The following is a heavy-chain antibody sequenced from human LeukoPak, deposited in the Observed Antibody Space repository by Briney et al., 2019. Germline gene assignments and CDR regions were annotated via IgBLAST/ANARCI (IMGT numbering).Heavy chain of an antibody. CDR3: AKDSRGSAVRAFDY. CDR2: INSDIYSNTI. Sequence: GGSLRLSCAASGFTLSSYSMNWVRQAPGKGLEWISYINSDIYSNTIYYADTVKGRFTISRDNGKNSLYLQMNSLRAEDTAKYYCAKDSRGSAVRAFDYWGQGILVIVSS. CDR1: GFTLSSYS. J-gene: IGHJ4*02. V-gene: IGHV3-48*01. D-gene: IGHD2-15*01.